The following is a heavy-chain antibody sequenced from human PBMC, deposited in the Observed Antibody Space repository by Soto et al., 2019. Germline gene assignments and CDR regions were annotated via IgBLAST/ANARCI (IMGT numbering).Heavy chain of an antibody. D-gene: IGHD6-13*01. J-gene: IGHJ4*02. CDR2: IYYSGST. CDR3: ARHSFSARRVNPYSRRRFDY. Sequence: SETLSLTCTVSGGSISSSSYYWGWIRQPPGKGLEWIGSIYYSGSTYYNPSLKSRVTISVDTSKNQFSLKLSSVTAADTAVYYCARHSFSARRVNPYSRRRFDYWGQGTLVTVSS. CDR1: GGSISSSSYY. V-gene: IGHV4-39*01.